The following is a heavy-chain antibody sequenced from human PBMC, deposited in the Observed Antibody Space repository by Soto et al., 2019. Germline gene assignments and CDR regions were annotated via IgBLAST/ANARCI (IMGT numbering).Heavy chain of an antibody. Sequence: EVQLVQSGGGLVKPGGSLRLSCAASGFTFSIYSMNWVRQAPGKGLEWVSSISSSGNYIYDADSMKGRFTVSRDNAKNSRYLQMNSLRAEDTAVYYFARDRSDYGGYDYWGQGDLVTVSS. CDR3: ARDRSDYGGYDY. CDR2: ISSSGNYI. D-gene: IGHD4-17*01. V-gene: IGHV3-21*01. J-gene: IGHJ4*02. CDR1: GFTFSIYS.